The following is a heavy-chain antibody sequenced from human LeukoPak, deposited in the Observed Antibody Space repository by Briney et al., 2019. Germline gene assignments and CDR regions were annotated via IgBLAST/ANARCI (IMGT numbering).Heavy chain of an antibody. CDR1: GFTVSSNY. Sequence: GGSLRLSCAASGFTVSSNYMSWVRQAPGKGLEWVSVIYSGGSTYYADSVKGRFTISRDNSKNTLYLQMNSLRAEDTAVYYCASGYSSSFYYGMDVWGQGTTVTVSS. D-gene: IGHD6-13*01. J-gene: IGHJ6*02. V-gene: IGHV3-66*01. CDR3: ASGYSSSFYYGMDV. CDR2: IYSGGST.